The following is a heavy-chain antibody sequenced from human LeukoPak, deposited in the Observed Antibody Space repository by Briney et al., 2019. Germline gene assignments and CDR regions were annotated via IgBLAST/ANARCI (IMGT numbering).Heavy chain of an antibody. D-gene: IGHD1-26*01. CDR3: ARVRYSGTLDY. J-gene: IGHJ4*02. Sequence: NSSETLSLTCTVSRYSISSGYYWGWIRQPPGKGLEWIGSIHHSGNTYYNPSLKSRVTMSVDTSKNQFSLKLSSVTAADTAVYYCARVRYSGTLDYWGQGTLVTVSS. V-gene: IGHV4-38-2*02. CDR1: RYSISSGYY. CDR2: IHHSGNT.